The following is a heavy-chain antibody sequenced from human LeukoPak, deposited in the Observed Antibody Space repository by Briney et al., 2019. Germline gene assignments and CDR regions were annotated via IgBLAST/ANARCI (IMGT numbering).Heavy chain of an antibody. CDR2: ISSGSSYI. D-gene: IGHD3-22*01. Sequence: GGSLRLSCAASGFTFSNYNMNWVRQTPGKGLEWVSSISSGSSYIYYADSVKGRFTISRDNAKNSLYLQMNSLRAEDTAVYYCARTRITMIVGLASRFDYWGQGTLVTVSS. V-gene: IGHV3-21*01. J-gene: IGHJ4*02. CDR1: GFTFSNYN. CDR3: ARTRITMIVGLASRFDY.